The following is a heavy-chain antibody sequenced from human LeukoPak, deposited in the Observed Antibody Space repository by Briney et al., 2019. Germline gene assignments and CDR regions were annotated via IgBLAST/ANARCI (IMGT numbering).Heavy chain of an antibody. CDR3: ARDREYYYDSSGYSSNRFDP. Sequence: GASAKVSCKASGYTFTSYGISWVRQAPGQGLEWIGWISAYNGNTNYAQKLQGRVTMTTDTSTSTAYMELRSLRSDDTAVYYCARDREYYYDSSGYSSNRFDPWGQGTLVTVSS. CDR1: GYTFTSYG. CDR2: ISAYNGNT. D-gene: IGHD3-22*01. V-gene: IGHV1-18*01. J-gene: IGHJ5*02.